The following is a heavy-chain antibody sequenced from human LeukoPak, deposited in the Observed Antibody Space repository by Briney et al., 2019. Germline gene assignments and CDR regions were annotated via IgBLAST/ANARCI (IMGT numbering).Heavy chain of an antibody. Sequence: KPSETLSLTCTVSGGSISSYYWSWIRQPPGKGLEWIGDIYYSGSTNYNPSLKSRFTISVDTSKNQFSLKLSSVTAADTAVYYCARSHSVWTSFDYWGQGTLVTVSS. V-gene: IGHV4-59*01. CDR1: GGSISSYY. CDR3: ARSHSVWTSFDY. J-gene: IGHJ4*02. D-gene: IGHD3/OR15-3a*01. CDR2: IYYSGST.